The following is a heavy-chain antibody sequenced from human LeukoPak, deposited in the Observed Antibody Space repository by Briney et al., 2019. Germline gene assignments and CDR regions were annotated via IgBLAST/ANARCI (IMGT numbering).Heavy chain of an antibody. CDR1: GFTFSRYA. CDR3: ARGSHQDYFGSMTYPFDS. J-gene: IGHJ4*02. Sequence: GGSLRLSCAASGFTFSRYAIHWVRQAPGKGLEWVTFISHDGSNKYYADSVKGRFTISRDNSKKTLYLQVNSLRVEDTAVYYCARGSHQDYFGSMTYPFDSWGQGTLVTVSS. D-gene: IGHD3-10*01. V-gene: IGHV3-30*04. CDR2: ISHDGSNK.